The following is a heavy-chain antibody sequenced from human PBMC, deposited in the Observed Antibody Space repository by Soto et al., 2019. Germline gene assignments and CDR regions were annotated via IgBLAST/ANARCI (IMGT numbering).Heavy chain of an antibody. V-gene: IGHV4-39*01. J-gene: IGHJ3*02. CDR2: IYYSGST. CDR3: ARHFRSPRSYYYDSSGYFRNDAFDI. Sequence: QLQLQESGPGLVKPSETLSLTCTVSGGSISSSSYYWGWIRQPPGKGLEWIGSIYYSGSTYYNPSLKSRVTIPVDTSKNPFSLKLSSVTAADTAVYYCARHFRSPRSYYYDSSGYFRNDAFDIWGQGTMVTVSS. CDR1: GGSISSSSYY. D-gene: IGHD3-22*01.